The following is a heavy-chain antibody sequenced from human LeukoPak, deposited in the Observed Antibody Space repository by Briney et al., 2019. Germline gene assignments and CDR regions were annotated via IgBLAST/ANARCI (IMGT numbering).Heavy chain of an antibody. CDR3: ASSIVATLDY. V-gene: IGHV3-7*02. J-gene: IGHJ4*02. CDR2: IKSDGSDK. Sequence: GGSLRLSCAASGFTFSRYWMDWVRQAPGKGLEWVASIKSDGSDKYYVDSVKGRFTISRDNAKNSLFLQMNSLRAEDTAVYYCASSIVATLDYWGQGTLVTVSS. CDR1: GFTFSRYW. D-gene: IGHD5-12*01.